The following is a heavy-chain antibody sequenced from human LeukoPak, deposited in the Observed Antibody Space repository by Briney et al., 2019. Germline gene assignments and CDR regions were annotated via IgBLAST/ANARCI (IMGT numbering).Heavy chain of an antibody. CDR1: GYSFTSYW. J-gene: IGHJ5*02. D-gene: IGHD6-19*01. CDR3: ARLPVAGTIVWFDP. V-gene: IGHV5-51*01. CDR2: IYPGDSDT. Sequence: GESLKISCKGSGYSFTSYWIGGVRQLPGEGLEWMGIIYPGDSDTRYSPSFQGQVTISADKSTSTAYLQWSSLKASDTAMYYCARLPVAGTIVWFDPWGQGTLVTVSS.